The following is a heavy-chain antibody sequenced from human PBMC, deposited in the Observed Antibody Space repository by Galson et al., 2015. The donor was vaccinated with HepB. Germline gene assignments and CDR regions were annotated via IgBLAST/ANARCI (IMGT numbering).Heavy chain of an antibody. V-gene: IGHV4-39*01. CDR3: ATLGAFPYDY. CDR1: GGSFSSSSYS. D-gene: IGHD4/OR15-4a*01. Sequence: SETLSLTCAVSGGSFSSSSYSWGWIRQSPGKGLEWIGSIYYSGSTYYNPSFKSRVSISVDTSKNQFSLKLGSVTAADTAVYYCATLGAFPYDYWGQGTLVTVSS. CDR2: IYYSGST. J-gene: IGHJ4*02.